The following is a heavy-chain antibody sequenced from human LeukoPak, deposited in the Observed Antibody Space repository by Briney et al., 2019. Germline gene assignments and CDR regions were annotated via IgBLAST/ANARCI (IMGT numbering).Heavy chain of an antibody. CDR1: GGSISSSSYY. CDR3: ARTRVVVAAWHFDY. Sequence: PSETLSLTCTVSGGSISSSSYYWGWIRQPPGKGLEWIGSIYYSGSTYYNPSLKSRVTISVDTSKNQFSLKLSSVTAADTAVYYCARTRVVVAAWHFDYWGQGTLVTVSS. V-gene: IGHV4-39*07. J-gene: IGHJ4*02. D-gene: IGHD2-15*01. CDR2: IYYSGST.